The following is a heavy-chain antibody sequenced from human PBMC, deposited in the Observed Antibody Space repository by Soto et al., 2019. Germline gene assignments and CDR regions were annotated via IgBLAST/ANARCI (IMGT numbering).Heavy chain of an antibody. CDR3: AGGLYDASYYSDY. V-gene: IGHV4-30-2*01. Sequence: QLQLQESGSGLVKPSQTLSLTCAVSGGSISSGGYSWSWIRQPPGKGLERIGYIYHSGSTYYNPSLKSRVTIAVERSKNQFSLKLISVPAADTAVYYCAGGLYDASYYSDYGGQGTLVTVSS. J-gene: IGHJ4*02. CDR2: IYHSGST. CDR1: GGSISSGGYS. D-gene: IGHD1-1*01.